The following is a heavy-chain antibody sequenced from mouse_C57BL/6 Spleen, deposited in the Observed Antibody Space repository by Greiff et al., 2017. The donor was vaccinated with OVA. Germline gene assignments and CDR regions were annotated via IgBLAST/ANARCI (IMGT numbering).Heavy chain of an antibody. CDR1: GYTFTSYW. CDR3: AKSYYSNYDAMDY. J-gene: IGHJ4*01. D-gene: IGHD2-5*01. V-gene: IGHV1-55*01. Sequence: QVQLQQPGAELVKPGASVKMSCKASGYTFTSYWITWVKQRPGQGLEWIGDIYPGSGSTNYNEKFKSKATLTVDTSSSTAYMQLSSLTSEDSGVYYCAKSYYSNYDAMDYWGQGTSVTVSS. CDR2: IYPGSGST.